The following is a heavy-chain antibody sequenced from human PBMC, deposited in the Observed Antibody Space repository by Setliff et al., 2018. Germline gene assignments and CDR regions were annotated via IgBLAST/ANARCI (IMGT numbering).Heavy chain of an antibody. V-gene: IGHV4-34*01. CDR2: INHSGST. CDR1: GGSFSTYY. CDR3: ARDGPSYGLGDY. Sequence: PSETLSLTCTVYGGSFSTYYWIWIRQPPGKGLEWIGEINHSGSTNYNPSLKSRVTISVDKSKNQFSLKLSSVTAADTAVYYCARDGPSYGLGDYWGQGTLVTVSS. D-gene: IGHD1-26*01. J-gene: IGHJ4*02.